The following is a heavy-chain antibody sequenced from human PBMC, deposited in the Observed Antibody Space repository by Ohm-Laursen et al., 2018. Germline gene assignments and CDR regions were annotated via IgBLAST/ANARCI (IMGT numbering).Heavy chain of an antibody. Sequence: SLRLSCAASGFTFSSYSMNWVRQAPGKGLEWVAVISYDGSNKYYADSVKGRFTISRDNSKNTLYLQMNSLRAEDTAVYYCAKGTNYYYYYGMDVWGQGTTVTVSS. CDR1: GFTFSSYS. CDR2: ISYDGSNK. V-gene: IGHV3-30*18. CDR3: AKGTNYYYYYGMDV. J-gene: IGHJ6*02. D-gene: IGHD2-8*01.